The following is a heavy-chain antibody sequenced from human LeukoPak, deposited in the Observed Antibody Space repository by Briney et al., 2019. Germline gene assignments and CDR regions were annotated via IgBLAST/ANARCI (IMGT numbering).Heavy chain of an antibody. Sequence: SQTLSLTCTVSGGSISGGTYYWSWIRQPAGKGLEWIGRIYASGSTNYNPSLKSRVTISVDTSKNQFSLKLTSVTAADTAVYYCARDQTVTTSLGWFDPWGQGTLVTVPS. CDR2: IYASGST. CDR3: ARDQTVTTSLGWFDP. CDR1: GGSISGGTYY. J-gene: IGHJ5*02. D-gene: IGHD4-17*01. V-gene: IGHV4-61*02.